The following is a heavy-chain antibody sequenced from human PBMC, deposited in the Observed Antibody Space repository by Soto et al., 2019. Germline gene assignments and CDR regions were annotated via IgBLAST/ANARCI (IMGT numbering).Heavy chain of an antibody. CDR2: MNPNSGNT. CDR1: GYTFTSYD. Sequence: QVQLVQSGAEVKKPGASVKVSCKASGYTFTSYDINWVRQATGQGLEWMGWMNPNSGNTGYAQKFQGRVTMTRNTSISTAYMELSSLRSEDTAVYYCATYPKYYDYFWGSYRSWGQGTLVTVSS. CDR3: ATYPKYYDYFWGSYRS. J-gene: IGHJ5*02. D-gene: IGHD3-16*02. V-gene: IGHV1-8*01.